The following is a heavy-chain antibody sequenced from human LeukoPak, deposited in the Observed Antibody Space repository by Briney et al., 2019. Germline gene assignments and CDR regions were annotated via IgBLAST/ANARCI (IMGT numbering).Heavy chain of an antibody. CDR2: IIPIFGTA. D-gene: IGHD3-16*01. J-gene: IGHJ6*02. CDR1: GGTFSSYA. CDR3: ARGGGFQPYYYYGMDV. V-gene: IGHV1-69*13. Sequence: ASVKVSCKASGGTFSSYAISWVRQAPGQGLEWMGGIIPIFGTANYAQKFQGRVTITADESTSTAYMELSSLRSEDTAVYYCARGGGFQPYYYYGMDVWGQGTTVTVSS.